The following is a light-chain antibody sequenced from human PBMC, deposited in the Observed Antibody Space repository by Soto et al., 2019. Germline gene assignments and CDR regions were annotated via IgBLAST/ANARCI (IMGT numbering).Light chain of an antibody. CDR1: SGHNSYA. Sequence: QPVLTQPPSASASLGASVKLTCTLSSGHNSYAIAWHQQQPEKGPRYLMKLNSDGSHSKGDGIPDRVAGSSSGAERYLTISSLQSKDEADYCCQTWSTDIRVFGGGTKLTVL. CDR3: QTWSTDIRV. V-gene: IGLV4-69*01. CDR2: LNSDGSH. J-gene: IGLJ3*02.